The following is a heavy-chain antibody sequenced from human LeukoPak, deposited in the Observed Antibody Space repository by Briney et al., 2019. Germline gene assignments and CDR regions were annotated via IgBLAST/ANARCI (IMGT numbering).Heavy chain of an antibody. CDR1: GFTFSTYS. CDR3: ARDNPGQGVVATIDC. V-gene: IGHV3-21*01. J-gene: IGHJ4*01. D-gene: IGHD2-21*02. CDR2: ISSSSTYI. Sequence: GGSLRLPCAASGFTFSTYSMNWVRQAPGKGLEWVSSISSSSTYIYYADSVRGRFTISRDNAKNSLYLQMDSLRAEDTAIYYCARDNPGQGVVATIDCWGXGTLXTVSS.